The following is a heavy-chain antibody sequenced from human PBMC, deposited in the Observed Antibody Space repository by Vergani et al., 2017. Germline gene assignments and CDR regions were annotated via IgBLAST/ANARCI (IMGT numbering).Heavy chain of an antibody. V-gene: IGHV3-9*01. CDR2: ISWNSGSI. CDR1: GFTFDDYA. CDR3: AKHGNTAMVTGYYYYYYMDV. D-gene: IGHD5-18*01. Sequence: EVQLVESGGGLVQPGRSLRLSCAASGFTFDDYAMHWVRQAPGKGLEWVSGISWNSGSIGYADSVKGRFTISRDNAKNSLYLQMNSLRAEDTAVYYCAKHGNTAMVTGYYYYYYMDVWGKGTTVTVSS. J-gene: IGHJ6*03.